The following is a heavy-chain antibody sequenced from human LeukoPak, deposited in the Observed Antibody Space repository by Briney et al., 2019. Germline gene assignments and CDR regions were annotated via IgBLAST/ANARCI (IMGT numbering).Heavy chain of an antibody. CDR2: IEQDGSEK. CDR1: GFTFSTYW. Sequence: GGSLGLSCAASGFTFSTYWMSWVRQAPGKGLEWVANIEQDGSEKYYVDSVKGRLTISRDNAKNSLYLQMNSLRAEDTAVYYCARDNMRDGGIAAAGTDYWGQGTLVTV. J-gene: IGHJ4*02. V-gene: IGHV3-7*01. D-gene: IGHD6-13*01. CDR3: ARDNMRDGGIAAAGTDY.